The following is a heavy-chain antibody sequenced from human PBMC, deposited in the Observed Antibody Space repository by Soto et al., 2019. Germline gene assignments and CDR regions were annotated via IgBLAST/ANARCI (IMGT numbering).Heavy chain of an antibody. Sequence: QVQLVQSGAEVKKPGSSVKVSCKASGGTFSSYAISWVRQAPGQGLEWMGGIIPIFGTANYAQKFQGRVTITADESTSTSYMELSSLRSEDTAVYYCARGVIAAAGYYYYGMDVWGQGTTVTVSS. D-gene: IGHD6-13*01. CDR2: IIPIFGTA. CDR1: GGTFSSYA. J-gene: IGHJ6*02. CDR3: ARGVIAAAGYYYYGMDV. V-gene: IGHV1-69*01.